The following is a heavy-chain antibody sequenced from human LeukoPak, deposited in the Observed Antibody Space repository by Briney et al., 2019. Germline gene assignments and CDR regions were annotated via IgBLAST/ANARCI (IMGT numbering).Heavy chain of an antibody. CDR2: IKQDGSVK. Sequence: GGSLRLSCAASGFTFSSYWMSWVRQAPGKGLEWVANIKQDGSVKYYVDSVTGRFTISRDNAKNSLYQQMDSLRAEDTAVYYCARIGYSSSSTDYWGQGTLVTVSS. J-gene: IGHJ4*02. CDR3: ARIGYSSSSTDY. CDR1: GFTFSSYW. D-gene: IGHD6-6*01. V-gene: IGHV3-7*01.